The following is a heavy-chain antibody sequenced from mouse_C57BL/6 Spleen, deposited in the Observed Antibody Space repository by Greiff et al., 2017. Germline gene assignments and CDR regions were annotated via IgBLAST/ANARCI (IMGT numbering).Heavy chain of an antibody. CDR1: GFNIKDYY. Sequence: EVQLQQSGAELVKPGASVKLSCTASGFNIKDYYMHWVKQRTEQGLEWIGRIDPEDGETKSAPKFQGKATITAYTSSNTAYLQLSSLTSADTAVYYCARKGLLLYYYAMDYWGQGTSVTVSS. CDR3: ARKGLLLYYYAMDY. D-gene: IGHD2-3*01. V-gene: IGHV14-2*01. J-gene: IGHJ4*01. CDR2: IDPEDGET.